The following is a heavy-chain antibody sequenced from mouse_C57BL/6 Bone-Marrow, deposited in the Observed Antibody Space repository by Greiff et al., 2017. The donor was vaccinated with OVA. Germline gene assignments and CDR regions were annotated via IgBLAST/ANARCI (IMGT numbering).Heavy chain of an antibody. D-gene: IGHD2-3*01. Sequence: EVKVVESGGGLVKPGGSLKLSCAASGFTFSSYTMSWVRQTPEKRLEWVATISGGGGNTYYPDSVKGRFTISRDNAKNTLYLQMSSLRSEDTALYYCARRRWLPNAMDYWGQGTSVTVSS. V-gene: IGHV5-9*01. CDR3: ARRRWLPNAMDY. J-gene: IGHJ4*01. CDR1: GFTFSSYT. CDR2: ISGGGGNT.